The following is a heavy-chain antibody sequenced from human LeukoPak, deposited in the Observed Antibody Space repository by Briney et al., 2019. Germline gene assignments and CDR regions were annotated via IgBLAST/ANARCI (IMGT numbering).Heavy chain of an antibody. CDR1: GFTFSSYS. J-gene: IGHJ4*02. CDR3: ARGGSTSVRFDY. Sequence: PGGSLRLSCAASGFTFSSYSMNWVRQAPGKGLEWVSSISSSSSYIYYADSVKGRFAISRDNAKNLLYLQMNSLRAEDTAVYYCARGGSTSVRFDYWGQGTLVTVSS. D-gene: IGHD5/OR15-5a*01. CDR2: ISSSSSYI. V-gene: IGHV3-21*01.